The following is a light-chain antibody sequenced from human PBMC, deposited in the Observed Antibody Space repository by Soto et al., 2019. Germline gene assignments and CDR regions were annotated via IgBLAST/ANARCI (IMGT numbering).Light chain of an antibody. CDR2: AAS. V-gene: IGKV1-39*02. J-gene: IGKJ5*01. CDR1: QNIKTY. Sequence: VTITCRASQNIKTYLNWYQQKPGKAPNLLIYAASSLHSGVPSRFSGSGSGTDFTLTISRLEPEDFAVYICQQYGTSPRTFGQGTRLEIK. CDR3: QQYGTSPRT.